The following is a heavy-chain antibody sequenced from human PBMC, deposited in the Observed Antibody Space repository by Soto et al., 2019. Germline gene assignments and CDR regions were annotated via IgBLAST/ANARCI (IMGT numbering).Heavy chain of an antibody. Sequence: SETLSLTCTVSGGSISSGDYYWSWIRHPPGKGLEWIGYIYYSGSTYYNPSLKSRVTISVDTSKNQFSLKLSSVTAAETAVYYCARVDYGDYPLQSNWFDPWGQGTMVTV. J-gene: IGHJ5*02. V-gene: IGHV4-30-4*01. CDR2: IYYSGST. D-gene: IGHD4-17*01. CDR3: ARVDYGDYPLQSNWFDP. CDR1: GGSISSGDYY.